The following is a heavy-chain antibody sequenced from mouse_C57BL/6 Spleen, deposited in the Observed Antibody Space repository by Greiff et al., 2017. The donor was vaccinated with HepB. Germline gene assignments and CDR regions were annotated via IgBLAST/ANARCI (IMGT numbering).Heavy chain of an antibody. D-gene: IGHD1-1*01. Sequence: VHLVESGPELVKPGASVKISCKASGYAFSSSWMNWVKQRPGKGLEWIGRIYPGDGDTNYNGKFKGKATLTADKSSSTAYMQLSSLTSEDSAVYFCARTLYGSTPWFAYWGQGTLVTVSA. CDR2: IYPGDGDT. J-gene: IGHJ3*01. CDR3: ARTLYGSTPWFAY. V-gene: IGHV1-82*01. CDR1: GYAFSSSW.